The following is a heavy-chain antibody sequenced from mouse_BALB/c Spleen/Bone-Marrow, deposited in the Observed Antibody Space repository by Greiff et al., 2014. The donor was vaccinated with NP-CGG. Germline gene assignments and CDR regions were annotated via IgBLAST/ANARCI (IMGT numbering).Heavy chain of an antibody. CDR2: IDPASDYT. J-gene: IGHJ2*01. V-gene: IGHV14-3*02. CDR1: GFNIKDTY. Sequence: EVQLQQSVAELVTPGASVKLSCTASGFNIKDTYMHWVKQRPEQGLDWIGRIDPASDYTQFDSKFQGKATITADTASNTAYMQLSSLTSEDTAGYYCATRTGTFDYWGQGTTLTVSA. CDR3: ATRTGTFDY. D-gene: IGHD4-1*01.